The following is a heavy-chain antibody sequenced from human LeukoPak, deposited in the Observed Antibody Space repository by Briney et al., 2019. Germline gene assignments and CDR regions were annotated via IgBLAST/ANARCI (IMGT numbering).Heavy chain of an antibody. V-gene: IGHV4-59*01. CDR1: GGSISSYY. D-gene: IGHD3-10*01. J-gene: IGHJ6*04. CDR2: IYYSGST. Sequence: SETLSLTSTVSGGSISSYYWSWIRQPPGKGLEWIGYIYYSGSTNYNPSLKSRVTISVDTSKNQFSLKLSSVTAADTAVYYCARVYLNYGSAHYGMDVWGKGTTVTVSS. CDR3: ARVYLNYGSAHYGMDV.